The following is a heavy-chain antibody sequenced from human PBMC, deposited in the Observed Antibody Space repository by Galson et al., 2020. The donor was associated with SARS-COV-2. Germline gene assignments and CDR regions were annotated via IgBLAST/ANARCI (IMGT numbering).Heavy chain of an antibody. CDR1: GGSISSSSYY. J-gene: IGHJ3*02. V-gene: IGHV4-39*07. Sequence: SETLSLTCTVSGGSISSSSYYWGWIHQPPGKGLEWIGSIYYSGSTYYNPSLKSRVTISVDTSKNQFSLKLSSVTAADTAVYYCASCGTHPGVDIWGQGTMVTVSS. CDR2: IYYSGST. D-gene: IGHD2-15*01. CDR3: ASCGTHPGVDI.